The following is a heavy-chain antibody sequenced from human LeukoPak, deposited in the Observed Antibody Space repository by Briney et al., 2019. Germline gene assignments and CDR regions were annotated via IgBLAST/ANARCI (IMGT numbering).Heavy chain of an antibody. CDR3: ARVSYYYDSSGYLTSLYFDY. D-gene: IGHD3-22*01. Sequence: PSETLSLTCTVSGGSISSYYWSWIRQPPGKGLEWIGYIYYSGSTNYNPSLKSRVTISVDTSKNQFSLKLSSVTAADTAVYYCARVSYYYDSSGYLTSLYFDYWGQGTLVTVSS. CDR2: IYYSGST. CDR1: GGSISSYY. V-gene: IGHV4-59*01. J-gene: IGHJ4*02.